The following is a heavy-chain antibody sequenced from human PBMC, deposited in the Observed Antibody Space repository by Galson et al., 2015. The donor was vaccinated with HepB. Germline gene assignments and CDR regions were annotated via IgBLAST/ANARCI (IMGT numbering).Heavy chain of an antibody. Sequence: SLRLSCAASGFTFSSYWMNWVRQAPGKGLEWVAHINQDGSSKYYVDSVKGRFTISRDNAKDSVYLQLDSLRAEDTAVYYCARRSSLVSGIITKPDYYYGMDVWGQGTTVTVAS. J-gene: IGHJ6*02. CDR1: GFTFSSYW. D-gene: IGHD1-26*01. V-gene: IGHV3-7*03. CDR3: ARRSSLVSGIITKPDYYYGMDV. CDR2: INQDGSSK.